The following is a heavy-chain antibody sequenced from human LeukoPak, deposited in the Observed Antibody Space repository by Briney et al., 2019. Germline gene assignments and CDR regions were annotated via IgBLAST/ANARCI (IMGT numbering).Heavy chain of an antibody. J-gene: IGHJ5*02. CDR2: ITPIINSA. CDR1: GYTFTDYY. Sequence: SVKVSCKASGYTFTDYYMHWVRQAPGQGLEWMGRITPIINSAKYAQKFRDRLTITADTSTGTAYMELSSLTPEDTALYYCTRVNLRGSQYNWFDPWGQGTLVIVSS. D-gene: IGHD1-26*01. V-gene: IGHV1-69*08. CDR3: TRVNLRGSQYNWFDP.